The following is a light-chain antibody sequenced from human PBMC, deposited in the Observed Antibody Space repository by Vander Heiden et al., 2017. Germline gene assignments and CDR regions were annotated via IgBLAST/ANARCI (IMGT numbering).Light chain of an antibody. V-gene: IGLV1-44*01. CDR1: SPNIGSNP. CDR3: AAWDDSLNGPV. Sequence: QALLTHPPSASATPRPRVPISSCGSSPNIGSNPVSWYQQLPGTSPKLIIYGNTPRPSGVPDRSSGSKSGNSASLAISGLQSEDEADYYCAAWDDSLNGPVFGGGTKLTVL. CDR2: GNT. J-gene: IGLJ2*01.